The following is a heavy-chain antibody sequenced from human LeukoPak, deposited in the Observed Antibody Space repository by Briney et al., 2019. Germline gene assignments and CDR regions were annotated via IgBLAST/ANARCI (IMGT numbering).Heavy chain of an antibody. Sequence: GGSLRLSCAASGFIFSSYEMNWVRQAPGKGLEWVSYISSSGSTIYYADSVKGRFTISRDYATNSLYLQMNSVRAEDTAVYYCARDSGSVGELRPSTFDYWGQGTLVTVSS. CDR3: ARDSGSVGELRPSTFDY. CDR2: ISSSGSTI. CDR1: GFIFSSYE. V-gene: IGHV3-48*03. D-gene: IGHD1-26*01. J-gene: IGHJ4*02.